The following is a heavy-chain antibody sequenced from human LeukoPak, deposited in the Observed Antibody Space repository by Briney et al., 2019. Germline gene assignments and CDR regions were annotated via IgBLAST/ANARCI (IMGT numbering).Heavy chain of an antibody. D-gene: IGHD6-19*01. CDR3: ARAGMDSSGWFYYYYYYMDV. Sequence: ASVKVSCKASGYTFTSYAMNWVRQAPGQGLDWMGWINTNTGNPTYAQGFTGRFVFSLDISVSTAYLQISSLKAEDTAVYYCARAGMDSSGWFYYYYYYMDVWGKGTTVTVSS. CDR1: GYTFTSYA. V-gene: IGHV7-4-1*02. J-gene: IGHJ6*03. CDR2: INTNTGNP.